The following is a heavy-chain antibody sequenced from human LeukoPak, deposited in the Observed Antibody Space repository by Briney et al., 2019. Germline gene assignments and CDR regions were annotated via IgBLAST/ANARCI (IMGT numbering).Heavy chain of an antibody. D-gene: IGHD5-18*01. CDR2: VRSKTAGGTT. CDR3: VRDDLGGYRYGSY. Sequence: GGSLRLSCAASGFTLSDAWMSWVRQAPGKGLEWVGRVRSKTAGGTTDYAAPVKGRFTISRDDSKNTVYLQMNSLRAEDTAVYYCVRDDLGGYRYGSYWGQGTLVTVSS. CDR1: GFTLSDAW. J-gene: IGHJ4*02. V-gene: IGHV3-15*01.